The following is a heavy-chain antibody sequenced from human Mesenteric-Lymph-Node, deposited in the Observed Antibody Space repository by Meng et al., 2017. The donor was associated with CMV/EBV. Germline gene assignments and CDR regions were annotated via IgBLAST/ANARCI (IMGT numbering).Heavy chain of an antibody. D-gene: IGHD3-3*01. CDR3: ARNGEIPFYDFWSGYYPYYYYYGMDV. CDR2: INPNSGGT. J-gene: IGHJ6*02. CDR1: GYTFTGYY. Sequence: ASVKVSCKASGYTFTGYYMHWVRQAPGQGLEWMGWINPNSGGTNYAQKFQGRVTMTRDTSISTAYMELSRLRSDDTAVYYCARNGEIPFYDFWSGYYPYYYYYGMDVWGQGTTVTVSS. V-gene: IGHV1-2*02.